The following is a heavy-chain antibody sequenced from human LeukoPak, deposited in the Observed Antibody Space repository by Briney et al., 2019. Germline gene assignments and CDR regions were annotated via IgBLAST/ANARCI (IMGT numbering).Heavy chain of an antibody. CDR1: GFAFSSYV. CDR2: IDSNGVTT. V-gene: IGHV3-23*01. D-gene: IGHD3-9*01. J-gene: IGHJ4*02. CDR3: AKGDDFLADYRYRFDY. Sequence: PGGSLRLSCEVSGFAFSSYVRSWVRQAPGNGLEWVSAIDSNGVTTNYADSVKGRFTISRDNSKNPLYLHLSSLRVEDTAVYYCAKGDDFLADYRYRFDYWGQGTLVPVSS.